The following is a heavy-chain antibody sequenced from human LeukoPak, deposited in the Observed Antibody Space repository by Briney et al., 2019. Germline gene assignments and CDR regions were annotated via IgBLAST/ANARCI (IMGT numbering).Heavy chain of an antibody. J-gene: IGHJ5*02. CDR1: GYSFTSYW. D-gene: IGHD3-22*01. Sequence: GESLKISCKGSGYSFTSYWIGWVRQMPGKGLEWMGIIYPGDSDTRYSPSFQGQVTISADKSISTAYLQWSSLEASDTALYYCARRRYYYDSSGSSYFNWFDPWGQGTLVTVSS. CDR2: IYPGDSDT. CDR3: ARRRYYYDSSGSSYFNWFDP. V-gene: IGHV5-51*01.